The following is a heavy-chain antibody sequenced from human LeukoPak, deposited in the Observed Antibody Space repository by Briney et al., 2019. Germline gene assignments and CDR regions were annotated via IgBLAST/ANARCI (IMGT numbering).Heavy chain of an antibody. V-gene: IGHV4-34*01. D-gene: IGHD6-13*01. CDR1: GGSFSGYY. Sequence: SETLSLSCAVYGGSFSGYYWSWIRQPPGKGLEWMGEINHSGSTNYNPSLESRVTISVDTSKNPFSVKLSSVTAADTAVYYCARGSSSSWFTAFDYWGQGTLVTVSS. J-gene: IGHJ4*02. CDR3: ARGSSSSWFTAFDY. CDR2: INHSGST.